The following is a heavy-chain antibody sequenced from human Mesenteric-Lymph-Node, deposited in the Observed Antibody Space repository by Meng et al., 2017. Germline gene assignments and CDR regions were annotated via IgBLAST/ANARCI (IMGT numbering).Heavy chain of an antibody. D-gene: IGHD3-22*01. J-gene: IGHJ4*02. CDR2: IIPMLGQT. CDR3: ATFHTYVNGYHSSE. V-gene: IGHV1-69*10. Sequence: SVKVSCKAYGGSFSNYPLSWVRQGPGQGLQWMGGIIPMLGQTIYAQRFQGRLTITADDSTSTAYMELSSLTSADTAVYYCATFHTYVNGYHSSEWGQGTLVTVSS. CDR1: GGSFSNYP.